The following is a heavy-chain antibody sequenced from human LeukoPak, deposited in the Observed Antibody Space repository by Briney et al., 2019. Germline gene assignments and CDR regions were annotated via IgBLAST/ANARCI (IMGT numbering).Heavy chain of an antibody. V-gene: IGHV1-69*13. J-gene: IGHJ6*02. Sequence: ASVKVSCKASGGTFSSYAISWVRQAPGQGLEWMGGIISIFGTANYAQKFQGRVTIAADESTSTAYMELSSLRSEDTAVYYCARAPGYYYYGMDVWGQGTTVTVSS. CDR3: ARAPGYYYYGMDV. CDR2: IISIFGTA. CDR1: GGTFSSYA.